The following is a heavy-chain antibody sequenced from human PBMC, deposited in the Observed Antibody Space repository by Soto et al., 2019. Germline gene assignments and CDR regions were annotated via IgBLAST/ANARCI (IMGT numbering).Heavy chain of an antibody. D-gene: IGHD3-22*01. CDR3: ARDSYYYDSSGYPEY. CDR1: GFTFSSYA. J-gene: IGHJ4*02. Sequence: GGSLRLSCAASGFTFSSYAMSWVRQAPGKGLEWVSAISGSGGSTYYADSVKGRFTISRDNSKNTLYLQMNSLRAEDTAVYYCARDSYYYDSSGYPEYWGQGTLVTVSS. CDR2: ISGSGGST. V-gene: IGHV3-23*01.